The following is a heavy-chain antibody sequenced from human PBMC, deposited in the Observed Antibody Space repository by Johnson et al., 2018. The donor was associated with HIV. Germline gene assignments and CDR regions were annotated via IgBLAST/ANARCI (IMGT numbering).Heavy chain of an antibody. Sequence: MQLVESGGGVVQSGRSLRLSCAASGFTFGDSAIHWVRQAPGKGLEWVAVLSYDGSNEYDADSVKGRFTISRDNSKNTLYLQMNSLRAEDTAVYYCARDYQYDRSPRGAFDIWGHGKMVTVSS. CDR2: LSYDGSNE. CDR3: ARDYQYDRSPRGAFDI. V-gene: IGHV3-30-3*01. J-gene: IGHJ3*02. D-gene: IGHD3-22*01. CDR1: GFTFGDSA.